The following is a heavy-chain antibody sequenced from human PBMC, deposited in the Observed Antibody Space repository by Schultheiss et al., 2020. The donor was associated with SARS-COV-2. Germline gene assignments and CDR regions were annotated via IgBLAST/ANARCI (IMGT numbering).Heavy chain of an antibody. CDR1: GGSFSGYY. CDR3: ARRRCSSTSCYMGDWFDP. V-gene: IGHV4-34*01. CDR2: INHSGST. J-gene: IGHJ5*02. D-gene: IGHD2-2*02. Sequence: SETLSLTCAVYGGSFSGYYWSWIRQPPGKGLEWIGEINHSGSTNYNPSLKSRVTMSVDTSKNQFSLKLSSVTAADTAVYYCARRRCSSTSCYMGDWFDPWGQGTLVTVSS.